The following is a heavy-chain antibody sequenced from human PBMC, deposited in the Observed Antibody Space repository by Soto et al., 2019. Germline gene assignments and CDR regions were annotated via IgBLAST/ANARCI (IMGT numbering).Heavy chain of an antibody. V-gene: IGHV3-48*01. CDR2: ISSSSSTI. J-gene: IGHJ6*02. Sequence: PGGSLRLSCAASGLTFSSYSMNWVRQAPGKGLEWVSYISSSSSTIYYADSVKGRFTISRDNAKNSLYLQMNSLRAEDTAVYYCARASYYYGMDVWGQGTTVTVSS. CDR3: ARASYYYGMDV. CDR1: GLTFSSYS.